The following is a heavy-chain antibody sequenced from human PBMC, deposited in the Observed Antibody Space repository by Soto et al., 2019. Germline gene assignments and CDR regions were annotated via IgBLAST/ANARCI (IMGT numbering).Heavy chain of an antibody. CDR2: INPNSGGT. CDR3: ARELITLYYDSSGYPEYYYYGMDV. J-gene: IGHJ6*02. D-gene: IGHD3-22*01. Sequence: ASVKVSCKASGYTFTGYYMHWVRQAPGQGLEWMGWINPNSGGTNYAQKFQGWVTMTRDTSISTAYMELSRLRSDYTAVYYCARELITLYYDSSGYPEYYYYGMDVWGQGTTVTVSS. V-gene: IGHV1-2*04. CDR1: GYTFTGYY.